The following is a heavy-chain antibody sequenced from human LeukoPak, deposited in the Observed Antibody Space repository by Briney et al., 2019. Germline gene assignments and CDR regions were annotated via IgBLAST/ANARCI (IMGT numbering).Heavy chain of an antibody. CDR2: IIPIFGTA. CDR1: GGTFSSYA. V-gene: IGHV1-69*05. D-gene: IGHD4-11*01. CDR3: ASLTVTLWHVFDY. J-gene: IGHJ4*02. Sequence: SVKVSCKASGGTFSSYAISWVRQAPGQGLEWMGGIIPIFGTANYAQKFQGRVTITTDESTSTAYLALSSLRSEDTAVYYCASLTVTLWHVFDYWGQGTLVTVSS.